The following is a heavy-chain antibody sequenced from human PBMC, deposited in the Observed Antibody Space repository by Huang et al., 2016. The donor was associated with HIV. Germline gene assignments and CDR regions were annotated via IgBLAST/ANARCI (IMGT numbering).Heavy chain of an antibody. J-gene: IGHJ4*02. CDR3: ATLTGLPRTDY. V-gene: IGHV3-21*02. CDR2: ISTTSTYI. D-gene: IGHD3-9*01. CDR1: GFTFSSYT. Sequence: EVQLVESGGGLVKPGGSLRLSCAASGFTFSSYTLNWVRQAPGKGREWVSSISTTSTYIYYADSVKGRFSISRDNANNSLSLQMNSLRVEDSAIYYCATLTGLPRTDYWGQGALVTVSS.